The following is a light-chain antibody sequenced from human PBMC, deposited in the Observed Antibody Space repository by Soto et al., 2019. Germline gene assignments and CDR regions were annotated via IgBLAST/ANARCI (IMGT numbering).Light chain of an antibody. Sequence: DIQMTQSPSTLSASIGDRVTITCRASQNVDDWLAWYQQKPGTAPKVLIFRASIVESGVPSRLSGSGYGTYSTLIISSLQPDDLATYYCKQYMFYPYTFGQGTKLEIK. V-gene: IGKV1-5*03. CDR1: QNVDDW. CDR3: KQYMFYPYT. J-gene: IGKJ2*01. CDR2: RAS.